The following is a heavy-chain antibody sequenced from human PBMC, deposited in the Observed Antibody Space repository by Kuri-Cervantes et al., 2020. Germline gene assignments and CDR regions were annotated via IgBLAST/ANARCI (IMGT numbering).Heavy chain of an antibody. D-gene: IGHD3-22*01. CDR3: AESGDSSGYPSGLFDY. CDR1: GFTFSSYD. V-gene: IGHV3-21*01. CDR2: ISSSSSYI. Sequence: GGSLRLSCAASGFTFSSYDMHWVRQAPEKGLEWVSSISSSSSYIYYADSVKGRFTISRDNARNSLYLQMNSLRAEDTAVYYCAESGDSSGYPSGLFDYWGQGTLVTVSS. J-gene: IGHJ4*02.